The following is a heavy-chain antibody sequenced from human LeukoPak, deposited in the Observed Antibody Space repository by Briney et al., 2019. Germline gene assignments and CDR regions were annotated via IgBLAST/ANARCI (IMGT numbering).Heavy chain of an antibody. V-gene: IGHV4-39*07. CDR2: IYYSGST. Sequence: SETLSLTCTVSGGSISSSSYYWGWIRQPPGKGLEWIGSIYYSGSTYYNPSLKSRVTISVDTSKNQFSLKLTSVTAADTAVYYCARDLSGYPFDQWGQGTLVTVSS. CDR1: GGSISSSSYY. D-gene: IGHD5-12*01. J-gene: IGHJ5*02. CDR3: ARDLSGYPFDQ.